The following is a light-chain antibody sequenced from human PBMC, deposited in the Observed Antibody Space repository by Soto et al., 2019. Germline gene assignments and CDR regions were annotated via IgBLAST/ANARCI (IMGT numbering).Light chain of an antibody. V-gene: IGKV1-5*01. CDR3: QQYNSYSHT. CDR1: QSISNW. J-gene: IGKJ1*01. CDR2: DAS. Sequence: DIQMTQSPSTLSASVGDRVTITCRASQSISNWLAWYQQKPGKAPKLLIYDASSLESGVPSRFSGSGSGTEFTLTISSLQPDDFASYYCQQYNSYSHTFGQGTKVEI.